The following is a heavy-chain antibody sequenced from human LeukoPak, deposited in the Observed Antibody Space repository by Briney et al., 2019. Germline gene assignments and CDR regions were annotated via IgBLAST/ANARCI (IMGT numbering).Heavy chain of an antibody. CDR1: GFTFSSYG. CDR2: ISYDGSNK. V-gene: IGHV3-30*03. Sequence: GGSLRLSCAASGFTFSSYGMHWVRQAPGKGLEWVAGISYDGSNKYYADSVKGRFTISRDNSKNTLYLQMNSLRAEDTAVYYCVRGSGYLYYYYYGMDVWGQGTTVTVSS. D-gene: IGHD3-3*01. CDR3: VRGSGYLYYYYYGMDV. J-gene: IGHJ6*02.